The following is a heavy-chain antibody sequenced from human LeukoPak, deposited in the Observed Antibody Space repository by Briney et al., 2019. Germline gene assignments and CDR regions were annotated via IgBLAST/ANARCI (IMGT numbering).Heavy chain of an antibody. CDR1: GFTFSNYA. D-gene: IGHD2-2*01. J-gene: IGHJ4*02. Sequence: GGSLRLSCAASGFTFSNYAMYWVRQAPGKGLEHVSAISSNGGSTYYANSVKGRFTIPRDNSKNTLYLQMGSLRAEDMAVYYCARYRCSSTSCFVDYWGQGTLVTVSS. CDR3: ARYRCSSTSCFVDY. V-gene: IGHV3-64*01. CDR2: ISSNGGST.